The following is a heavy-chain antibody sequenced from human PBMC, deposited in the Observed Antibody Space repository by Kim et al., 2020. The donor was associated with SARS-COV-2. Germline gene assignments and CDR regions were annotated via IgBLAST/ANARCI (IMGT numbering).Heavy chain of an antibody. V-gene: IGHV4-31*03. CDR3: ARGFDYYDSSGYWFDI. CDR2: IYYSGST. D-gene: IGHD3-22*01. CDR1: GGSISSGGYY. J-gene: IGHJ3*02. Sequence: SETLSLTCTVSGGSISSGGYYWSWIRQHPGKGLEWIGYIYYSGSTYYNPSLKSRVTISVDTSKNQFSLKLSSVTAADTAVYYCARGFDYYDSSGYWFDIWGQGTMVTVSS.